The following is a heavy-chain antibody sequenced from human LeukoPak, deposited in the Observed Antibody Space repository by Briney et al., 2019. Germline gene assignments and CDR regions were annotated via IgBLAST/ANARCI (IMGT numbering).Heavy chain of an antibody. V-gene: IGHV3-30*18. J-gene: IGHJ6*02. CDR3: AKGRPSSGKIVAGTTHYYYYGMDV. CDR2: ISYDGSNK. Sequence: GGSLRLSCAASGFTFSSYGMHWVRQAPGKGLEWVAVISYDGSNKYYADSVKGRFTISRDNSKNTLYLQMNSLRAEDTAVYYCAKGRPSSGKIVAGTTHYYYYGMDVWGQGTTVTVSS. D-gene: IGHD6-19*01. CDR1: GFTFSSYG.